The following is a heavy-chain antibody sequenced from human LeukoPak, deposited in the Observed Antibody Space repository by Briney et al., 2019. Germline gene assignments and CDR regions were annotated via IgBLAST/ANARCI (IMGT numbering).Heavy chain of an antibody. CDR1: GFTSSSYA. J-gene: IGHJ4*02. D-gene: IGHD2-15*01. CDR2: ISGSGDTT. Sequence: GGSLRLSCAASGFTSSSYAMSWVRQAPGKGLEWVSTISGSGDTTYDADSVRGRFTISRDNSKNTLYLQMNSLRVEDTAVYYCAKGRGYCSGGSCYTDYWGQGALVTVSS. CDR3: AKGRGYCSGGSCYTDY. V-gene: IGHV3-23*01.